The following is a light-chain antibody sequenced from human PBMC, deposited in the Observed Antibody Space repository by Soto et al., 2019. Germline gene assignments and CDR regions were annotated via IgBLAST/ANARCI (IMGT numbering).Light chain of an antibody. CDR1: QSVSSSY. Sequence: EIVLTPSPGTLSLSPGERATLSCRASQSVSSSYLAWYQQKPGQTPRLLIYDASTRATDIPARFSGSGSGTEFTLTISSLQSEDFAVYYCQQYNNWPPITFGQGTRREI. J-gene: IGKJ5*01. CDR3: QQYNNWPPIT. V-gene: IGKV3-15*01. CDR2: DAS.